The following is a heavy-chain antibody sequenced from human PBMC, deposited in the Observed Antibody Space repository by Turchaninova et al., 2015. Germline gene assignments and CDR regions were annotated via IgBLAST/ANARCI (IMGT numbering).Heavy chain of an antibody. CDR3: VALAGTSIKY. CDR2: IKSKANGETT. Sequence: EAQLVESGGGLVNPGGSVRLSWAASGCTFNNAWMGWVPHAPGKGLEWLGLIKSKANGETTDYAAPVKGRFTISRDDSKHTLLLQMNSLRTEDTAVYYCVALAGTSIKYWGQGTLVTVSS. J-gene: IGHJ4*02. CDR1: GCTFNNAW. D-gene: IGHD3-10*01. V-gene: IGHV3-15*05.